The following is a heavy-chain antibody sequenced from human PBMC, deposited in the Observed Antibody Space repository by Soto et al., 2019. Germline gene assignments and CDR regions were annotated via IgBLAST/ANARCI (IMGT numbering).Heavy chain of an antibody. J-gene: IGHJ4*02. Sequence: LLLSYAASRFTFSSYAISWVRQATGKGLEWVSAFSGSGDSTFYADSVKVRFTVSRDNSKKTLYLQLNSLRDEDTAVYYCARDAGELPVVTVGVFVFWGRGTLVTVSS. CDR1: RFTFSSYA. D-gene: IGHD3-22*01. CDR2: FSGSGDST. CDR3: ARDAGELPVVTVGVFVF. V-gene: IGHV3-23*01.